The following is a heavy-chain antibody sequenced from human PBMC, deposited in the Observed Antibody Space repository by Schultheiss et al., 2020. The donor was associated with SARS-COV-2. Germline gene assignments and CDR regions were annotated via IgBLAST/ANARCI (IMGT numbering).Heavy chain of an antibody. D-gene: IGHD6-19*01. CDR3: ARGRRQWLVFQYYGMDV. CDR2: IYYSGST. J-gene: IGHJ6*02. Sequence: SETLSLTCTVSGGSISSSSYYWGWIRQPQGKGLEWIGYIYYSGSTNYNPSLKSRVTISVDTSKNQFSLKLSSVTAADTAVYYCARGRRQWLVFQYYGMDVWGQGTTVTVSS. V-gene: IGHV4-61*05. CDR1: GGSISSSSYY.